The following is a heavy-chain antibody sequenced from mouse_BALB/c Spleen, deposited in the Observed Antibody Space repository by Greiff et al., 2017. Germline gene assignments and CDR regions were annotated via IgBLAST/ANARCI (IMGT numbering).Heavy chain of an antibody. Sequence: EVKLMESGPELMKPGASVKISCKASGYSFTSYYMHWVKQSHGKSLEWIGYIDPFNGGTSYNQKFKGKATLTVDKSSSTAYMHLSSLTSEDSAVYYCARWGYDEAWFAYWGQGTLVTVSA. D-gene: IGHD2-14*01. CDR1: GYSFTSYY. V-gene: IGHV1S135*01. CDR2: IDPFNGGT. CDR3: ARWGYDEAWFAY. J-gene: IGHJ3*01.